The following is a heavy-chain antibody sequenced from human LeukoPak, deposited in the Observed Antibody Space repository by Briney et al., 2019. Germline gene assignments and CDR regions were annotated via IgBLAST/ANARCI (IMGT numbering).Heavy chain of an antibody. CDR3: AKIEMRCSSTSCNHYFDY. CDR2: ISGSGGST. V-gene: IGHV3-23*01. Sequence: QSGGSLRLSCAASGFTFDDYAMHWVRQAPGKGLEWVSAISGSGGSTYYADSVKGRFTISRDNSKNTLYLQMNSLRAEDTAVYYCAKIEMRCSSTSCNHYFDYWGQGTLVTVSS. CDR1: GFTFDDYA. J-gene: IGHJ4*02. D-gene: IGHD2-2*01.